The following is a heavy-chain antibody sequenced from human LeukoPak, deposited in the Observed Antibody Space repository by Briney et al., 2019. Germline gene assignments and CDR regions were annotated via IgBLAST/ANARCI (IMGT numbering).Heavy chain of an antibody. J-gene: IGHJ4*02. V-gene: IGHV3-30*03. Sequence: PGRSLRLSCAASGFTFSSYGMHWVRQAPGKGLEWVAVISYDGSNKYYADSVKGRFTISRDNSKNTLYLQMNSLRAEDTAVYYCAREGRINYYDSSGRYDYWGQGTLVTVSS. CDR3: AREGRINYYDSSGRYDY. D-gene: IGHD3-22*01. CDR1: GFTFSSYG. CDR2: ISYDGSNK.